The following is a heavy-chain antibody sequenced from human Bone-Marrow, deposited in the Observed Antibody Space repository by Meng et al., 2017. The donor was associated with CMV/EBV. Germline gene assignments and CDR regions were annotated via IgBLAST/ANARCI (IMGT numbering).Heavy chain of an antibody. J-gene: IGHJ6*02. D-gene: IGHD3-10*01. CDR3: ARGCWGGSGSYIHYYYYGMDV. Sequence: GESLKISCAASGFTFGSYSMNWVRQAPGKGLEWISYISSSSYTIYYADSVKDRFTVSRDSARNSLYLQMNSLRAEDTAVYYCARGCWGGSGSYIHYYYYGMDVWGQGTTVTVSS. V-gene: IGHV3-48*04. CDR1: GFTFGSYS. CDR2: ISSSSYTI.